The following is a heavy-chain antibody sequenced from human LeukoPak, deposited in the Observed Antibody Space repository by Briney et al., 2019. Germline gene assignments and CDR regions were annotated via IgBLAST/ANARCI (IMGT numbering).Heavy chain of an antibody. D-gene: IGHD2-15*01. J-gene: IGHJ2*01. CDR2: IKQDGSEK. Sequence: GGSLRLSCAASGFTFSSFWMSWVRQAPGKGLEWVANIKQDGSEKYYVDSVKGRFTVSRDNAENSLYLQMNSLGAEDTAVYYCARGYCSGGSCFSSTGNFDLWGRGTLVTVSP. CDR3: ARGYCSGGSCFSSTGNFDL. V-gene: IGHV3-7*04. CDR1: GFTFSSFW.